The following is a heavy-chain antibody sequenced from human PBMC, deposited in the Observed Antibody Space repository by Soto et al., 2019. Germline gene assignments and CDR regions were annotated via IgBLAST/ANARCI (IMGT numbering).Heavy chain of an antibody. CDR3: AKDLIAGNGVWEAFDM. Sequence: GASLRLSCAASGFSFSAYAMNWVRQAPGKGLQWVSGLVGSGADKNYADSVRGRFTVSRDNSKNTLYLQMNSLRDEDTAVYYCAKDLIAGNGVWEAFDMWGRGTKVTVSS. D-gene: IGHD2-8*01. CDR1: GFSFSAYA. CDR2: LVGSGADK. J-gene: IGHJ3*02. V-gene: IGHV3-23*01.